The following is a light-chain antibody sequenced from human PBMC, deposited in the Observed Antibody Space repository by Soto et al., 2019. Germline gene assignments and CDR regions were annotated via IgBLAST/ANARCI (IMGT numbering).Light chain of an antibody. CDR2: KAS. Sequence: DLQMTQSPSTLSASIGDSVTITCRASQSVDDWLAWYQQTPGRAPKLLVYKASNLEDGVPSKFSGGGSGTQFTLTINNLQPDDFVTYFCQQYSSFPYSFGQGTKLEI. V-gene: IGKV1-5*03. CDR3: QQYSSFPYS. CDR1: QSVDDW. J-gene: IGKJ2*01.